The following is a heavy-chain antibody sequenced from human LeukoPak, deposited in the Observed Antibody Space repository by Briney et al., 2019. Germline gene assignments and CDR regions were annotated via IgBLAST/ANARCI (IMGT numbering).Heavy chain of an antibody. J-gene: IGHJ5*02. V-gene: IGHV3-64*01. CDR1: GFTFSSFT. CDR3: AREVDGGIDP. Sequence: GGSLRLSCAASGFTFSSFTMHWVRQAPGKGLESVSAISPNRDNTYYINSVKGRFTISRDDSRNTLYLQMGSLRAEDMALYYCAREVDGGIDPWGQGTLVTVSS. CDR2: ISPNRDNT. D-gene: IGHD3-16*01.